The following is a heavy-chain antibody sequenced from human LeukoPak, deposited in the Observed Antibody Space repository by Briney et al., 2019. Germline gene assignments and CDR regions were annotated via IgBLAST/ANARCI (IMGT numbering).Heavy chain of an antibody. CDR3: ARAITMVRGVIHRNYYMDV. Sequence: PGGSLRLSCAASGFTVSSNYMSWVRQAPGKGLEWVSVIYSGGSTYYADSVKGRFTISRDNSKNTLYLQMNSLRAEDTAVYYCARAITMVRGVIHRNYYMDVWGKGTTVTISS. V-gene: IGHV3-66*01. CDR2: IYSGGST. D-gene: IGHD3-10*01. CDR1: GFTVSSNY. J-gene: IGHJ6*03.